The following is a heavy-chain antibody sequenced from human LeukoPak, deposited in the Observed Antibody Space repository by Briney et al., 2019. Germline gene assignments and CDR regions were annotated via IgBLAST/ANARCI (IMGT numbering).Heavy chain of an antibody. CDR1: GVMFPSYW. CDR3: ARRHHFGFLDS. D-gene: IGHD3-10*01. V-gene: IGHV3-7*04. CDR2: IKQDGSEK. J-gene: IGHJ4*02. Sequence: GGSLRLSCAASGVMFPSYWMTWVRQAPGKGLGWVANIKQDGSEKYYVDSVKGRFTISRDNAKNSVYLQMNSLRAEDTAVYYCARRHHFGFLDSWGQGTLVTVSS.